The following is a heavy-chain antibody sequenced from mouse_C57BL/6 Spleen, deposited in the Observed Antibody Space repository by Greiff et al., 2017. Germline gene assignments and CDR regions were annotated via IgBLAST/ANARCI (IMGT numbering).Heavy chain of an antibody. CDR1: GYSFTGYY. V-gene: IGHV1-42*01. CDR3: AHYDYDAWFAY. CDR2: INPSTGGT. J-gene: IGHJ3*01. Sequence: DVQLQESGPELVKPGASVKISCKASGYSFTGYYMNWVKQSPEKSLEWIGEINPSTGGTTYNQKFKAKATLTVDKSSSTAYMQLKSLTSEDSAVYYCAHYDYDAWFAYWGQGTLVTVSA. D-gene: IGHD2-4*01.